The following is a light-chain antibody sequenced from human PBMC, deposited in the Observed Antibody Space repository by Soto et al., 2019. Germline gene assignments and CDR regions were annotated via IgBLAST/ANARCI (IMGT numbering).Light chain of an antibody. V-gene: IGKV1-9*01. CDR3: QQLNSYPIT. CDR2: AAS. Sequence: IQLTQSPSSLSASVGDRVTITCRASQGISSYLAWHQQKPGKAPKLLIYAASTLQSGVPSRFSGSGSGTDFTLTISSLQPEDFATDYCQQLNSYPITFGQGTRLEIK. J-gene: IGKJ5*01. CDR1: QGISSY.